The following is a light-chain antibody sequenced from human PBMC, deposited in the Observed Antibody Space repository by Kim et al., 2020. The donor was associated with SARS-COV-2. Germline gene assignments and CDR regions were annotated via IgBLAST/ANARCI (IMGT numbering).Light chain of an antibody. Sequence: DIQMTQSPSTLSASVGDRVTITCRASQSISSWLAWYQQKPVKAPKLLIYKASSLESGVPSRFSGSGSGTEFTLTISSLQPDDFATYYCQQYNSYSPFFGGGTKVDIK. J-gene: IGKJ4*01. CDR2: KAS. CDR3: QQYNSYSPF. CDR1: QSISSW. V-gene: IGKV1-5*03.